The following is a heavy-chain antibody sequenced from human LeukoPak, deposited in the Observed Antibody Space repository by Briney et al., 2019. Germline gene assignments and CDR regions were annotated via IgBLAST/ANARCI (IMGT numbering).Heavy chain of an antibody. V-gene: IGHV3-30*01. CDR3: ARFKVGTNTTQKNAFDI. J-gene: IGHJ3*02. Sequence: GGSLRLSRAASGFTFSNYAMHWVRQAPGKGLEWVAVISFDATKEYFGKSVKGRFTISRDNSKATLYLQMHRLRIEDTALYFCARFKVGTNTTQKNAFDIWGRGTVVAVSS. CDR2: ISFDATKE. CDR1: GFTFSNYA. D-gene: IGHD1-1*01.